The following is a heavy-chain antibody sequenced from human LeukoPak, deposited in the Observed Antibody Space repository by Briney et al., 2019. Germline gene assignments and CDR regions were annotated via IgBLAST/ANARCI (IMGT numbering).Heavy chain of an antibody. V-gene: IGHV4-39*01. CDR3: ARRSWGVPAARHNTGYFQH. CDR2: IYYSGST. D-gene: IGHD2-2*01. J-gene: IGHJ1*01. CDR1: GGSISSSSYY. Sequence: SETLSLTCTVSGGSISSSSYYWGWIRQPPGKGLEWIGSIYYSGSTYYNPSLKSRVTISVDTSKNQFSLKLSSVTAADTAVYYCARRSWGVPAARHNTGYFQHWGQGTLVTVSS.